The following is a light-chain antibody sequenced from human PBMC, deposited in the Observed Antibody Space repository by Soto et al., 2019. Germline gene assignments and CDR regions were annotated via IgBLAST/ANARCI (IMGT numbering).Light chain of an antibody. Sequence: EIVMTQSPATLSLSPGGRATLSCRASQSISSNLAWYQQKPGQAPRLLIYGASTRATGIPARFSGSGSGTKFTLTISSLQSEDFAVYYCQQYNNWPITFGQGTRLEIK. CDR1: QSISSN. J-gene: IGKJ5*01. CDR3: QQYNNWPIT. CDR2: GAS. V-gene: IGKV3-15*01.